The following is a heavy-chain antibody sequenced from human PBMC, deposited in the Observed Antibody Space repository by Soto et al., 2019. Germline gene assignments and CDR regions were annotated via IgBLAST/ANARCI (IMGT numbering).Heavy chain of an antibody. CDR1: GYTFTGYY. V-gene: IGHV1-2*04. CDR3: ARARRWLQLQAFDI. J-gene: IGHJ3*02. Sequence: ASVKVSCKASGYTFTGYYMHWVRQAPGQGLEWMGWINPNSGGTNYAQKFQGWVTMTRDTSISTAYMELSRLRSDDTAVYYCARARRWLQLQAFDIWGQGTMVTVPS. CDR2: INPNSGGT. D-gene: IGHD5-12*01.